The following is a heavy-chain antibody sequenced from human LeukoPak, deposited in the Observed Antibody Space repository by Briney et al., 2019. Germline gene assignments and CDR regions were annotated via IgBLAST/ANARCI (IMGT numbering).Heavy chain of an antibody. CDR2: IRGSGSVS. J-gene: IGHJ3*02. CDR1: GFTFSSYS. Sequence: GGSLRLSCAASGFTFSSYSMNWVRHAPGKGLEWISYIRGSGSVSYYEDSVKGRFTISRDNAKNSLYLQMNSLRDEDTALYYCARDGGFGFLAAFDIWGQGTMVTVSS. D-gene: IGHD3-10*01. CDR3: ARDGGFGFLAAFDI. V-gene: IGHV3-48*02.